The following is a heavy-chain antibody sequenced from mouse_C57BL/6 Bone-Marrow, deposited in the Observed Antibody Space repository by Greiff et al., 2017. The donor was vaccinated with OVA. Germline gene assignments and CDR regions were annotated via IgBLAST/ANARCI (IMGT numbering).Heavy chain of an antibody. V-gene: IGHV1-64*01. Sequence: QVQLQQPGAELVKPGASVKLSCKASGYTFTSYWMQWVKQRPGQGLEWIGMFHPNSGSTNYNEKFKSKATLTVDKSSSTAYMQLSSLTSEDSAVYYCARNRAGRYYFDYWGQGTTLTVSS. CDR2: FHPNSGST. CDR1: GYTFTSYW. J-gene: IGHJ2*01. D-gene: IGHD3-3*01. CDR3: ARNRAGRYYFDY.